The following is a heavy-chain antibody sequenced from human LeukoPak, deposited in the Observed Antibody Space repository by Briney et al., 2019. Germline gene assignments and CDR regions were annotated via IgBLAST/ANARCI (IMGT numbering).Heavy chain of an antibody. CDR1: GASVYSDSSY. V-gene: IGHV4-61*01. Sequence: SETLSLTCSVSGASVYSDSSYWTWIRQAPGKGLEWIGYIDYRGGTKYNASLKSRVTISLETSKNQFSLNLNSVIAADTAVYYCAREVATSYYDSGAYYRQTEAFDFWGQGTMVTVSS. CDR2: IDYRGGT. J-gene: IGHJ3*01. D-gene: IGHD3-22*01. CDR3: AREVATSYYDSGAYYRQTEAFDF.